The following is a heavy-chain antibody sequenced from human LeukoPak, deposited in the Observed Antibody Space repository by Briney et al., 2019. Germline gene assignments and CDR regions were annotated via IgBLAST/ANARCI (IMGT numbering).Heavy chain of an antibody. V-gene: IGHV1-58*02. D-gene: IGHD3-22*01. J-gene: IGHJ4*02. Sequence: TSVKVSCKASGFAFTSSAMQWVRQARGQRLEWIGWIVVGSGNTNYAQKLQERVTITRDMSTSTAYMELTSLRSEDTAVYYCAADLNYYDSSGSGDYWGQGTLVTVSS. CDR1: GFAFTSSA. CDR2: IVVGSGNT. CDR3: AADLNYYDSSGSGDY.